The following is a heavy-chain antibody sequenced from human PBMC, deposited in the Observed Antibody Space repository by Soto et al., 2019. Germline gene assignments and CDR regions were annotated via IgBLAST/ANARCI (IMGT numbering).Heavy chain of an antibody. V-gene: IGHV1-46*01. CDR1: GYTFINYH. CDR2: INPNGGST. CDR3: ALPKNTLGWYNF. J-gene: IGHJ4*02. D-gene: IGHD6-19*01. Sequence: QMQLVQSGAEVKKPGSSVKVSCKASGYTFINYHVHWVRQAPGQGLEWLGAINPNGGSTTYAQHLQGRVTMTSDTSTSTAYMEMSSLKSEDTAVYYCALPKNTLGWYNFWGQGTLVTVS.